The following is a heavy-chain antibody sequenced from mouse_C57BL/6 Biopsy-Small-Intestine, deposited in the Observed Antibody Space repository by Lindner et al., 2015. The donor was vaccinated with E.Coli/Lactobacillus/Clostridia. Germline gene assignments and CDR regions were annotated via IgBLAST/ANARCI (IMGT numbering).Heavy chain of an antibody. CDR3: ARNWDY. V-gene: IGHV1-82*01. Sequence: VQLQESGPELVKPGASVKISCKASGYAFSSSWMNWVKQRPGKGLEWIGRIYPGDGDTNYNGKFKGKATLTADKSSSTAYMQLSSLTSEDSAVYFCARNWDYWGQGTTLTVSS. J-gene: IGHJ2*01. D-gene: IGHD4-1*01. CDR2: IYPGDGDT. CDR1: GYAFSSSW.